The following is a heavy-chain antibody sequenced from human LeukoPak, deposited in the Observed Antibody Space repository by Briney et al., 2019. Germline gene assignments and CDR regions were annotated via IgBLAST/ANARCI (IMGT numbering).Heavy chain of an antibody. V-gene: IGHV3-21*01. D-gene: IGHD6-6*01. CDR1: GFTFSSYS. Sequence: GGSLRLSCAASGFTFSSYSMNWVRQAPGKGLEWVSSIISSGSYIYYADSVKGRFTISRDNAKNSLYLQMNGLRAEDTAVYYCARAFSSYYFDYWGQGTLVTVSS. J-gene: IGHJ4*02. CDR3: ARAFSSYYFDY. CDR2: IISSGSYI.